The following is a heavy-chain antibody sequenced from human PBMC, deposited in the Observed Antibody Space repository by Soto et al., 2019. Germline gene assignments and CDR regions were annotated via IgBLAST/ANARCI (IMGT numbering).Heavy chain of an antibody. Sequence: QRTLKESGPTLVKPTQTLTLTCTFSGFSLSTRVVGVGWIRQPPGKDLERLALIYWDDDKRYLLSLKSRLTSTKVPSKNHVVLTRSHFGPVDTAIYSCDHRLGGCYYFGAFDIWGQGTMVIVSS. CDR3: DHRLGGCYYFGAFDI. J-gene: IGHJ3*02. V-gene: IGHV2-5*02. D-gene: IGHD1-26*01. CDR1: GFSLSTRVVG. CDR2: IYWDDDK.